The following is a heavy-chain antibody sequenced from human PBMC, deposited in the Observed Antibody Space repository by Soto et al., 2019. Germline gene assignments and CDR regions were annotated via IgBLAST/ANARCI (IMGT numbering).Heavy chain of an antibody. CDR2: IYYTGST. D-gene: IGHD2-21*02. CDR3: AKDPSPQPTTVVTPGWFDP. Sequence: SETLSLTCTVSGSSIRDGGYYWSWIRQRPGQGLEWLGYIYYTGSTYYNPSLKSRLTISVDMSKRQFSLKLTSLTAADTAVYYCAKDPSPQPTTVVTPGWFDPWGQGILVTVSS. J-gene: IGHJ5*02. V-gene: IGHV4-31*03. CDR1: GSSIRDGGYY.